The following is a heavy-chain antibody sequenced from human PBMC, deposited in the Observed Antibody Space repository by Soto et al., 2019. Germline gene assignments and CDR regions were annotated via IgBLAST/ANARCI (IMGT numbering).Heavy chain of an antibody. CDR2: IRSKAYGGTT. Sequence: PGGSLRLSCTASGFTFGDYAMSWFRQAPGKGLEWVGFIRSKAYGGTTEYAASVKGRFTISRDDSKSIAYLQMNSLKTEDTAVYYCTRAGWDYTLYNWFDPWGQGTLVTVSS. J-gene: IGHJ5*02. V-gene: IGHV3-49*03. CDR1: GFTFGDYA. D-gene: IGHD4-4*01. CDR3: TRAGWDYTLYNWFDP.